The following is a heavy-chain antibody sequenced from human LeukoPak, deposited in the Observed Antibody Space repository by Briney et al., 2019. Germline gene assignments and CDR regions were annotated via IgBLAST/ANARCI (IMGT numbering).Heavy chain of an antibody. Sequence: GESLKISCKGSGYSFSTFWIGWVRQMPGKGLECMGIIYPDDSDTRYSPSFQGQVTISADKSINTAYLQWNSLKASDTAIYYCARRGTGWFDPWGQGTLVTVSS. CDR2: IYPDDSDT. V-gene: IGHV5-51*01. CDR3: ARRGTGWFDP. J-gene: IGHJ5*02. CDR1: GYSFSTFW. D-gene: IGHD1-1*01.